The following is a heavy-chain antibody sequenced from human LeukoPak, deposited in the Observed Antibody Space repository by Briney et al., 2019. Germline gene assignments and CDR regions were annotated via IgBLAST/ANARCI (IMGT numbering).Heavy chain of an antibody. CDR2: IIPIFGTA. D-gene: IGHD2-8*01. CDR1: GGTFSNYA. V-gene: IGHV1-69*01. Sequence: SSVKVSCKASGGTFSNYAISWVRQAPGQGLEWMGGIIPIFGTANYAQKFQGRVTITADESTSTAYMELSSLRSEDTAVYYCATERIVLMVYAIINYFDYWGQGTLVTISS. CDR3: ATERIVLMVYAIINYFDY. J-gene: IGHJ4*02.